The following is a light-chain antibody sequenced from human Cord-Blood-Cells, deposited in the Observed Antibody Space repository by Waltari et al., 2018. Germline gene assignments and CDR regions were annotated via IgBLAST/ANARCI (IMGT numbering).Light chain of an antibody. Sequence: QSALTQPASVSGSPGQALTISCTGTTCDVGSYNLVSWYQQHPGKAPKLMIYEGSKRPSGVSNRFSGSKSGNTASLTISGLQAEDEADYYCCSYAGSSTWVFGGGTKLTVL. V-gene: IGLV2-23*01. CDR2: EGS. CDR1: TCDVGSYNL. J-gene: IGLJ2*01. CDR3: CSYAGSSTWV.